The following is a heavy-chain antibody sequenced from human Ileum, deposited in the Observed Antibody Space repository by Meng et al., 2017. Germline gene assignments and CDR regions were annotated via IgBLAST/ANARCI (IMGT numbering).Heavy chain of an antibody. D-gene: IGHD1-26*01. CDR2: AST. Sequence: QVHLREPGHGLVRPSETLSLICTVSGGSVSRAGYQWGWIRQPPGKGLEWIGYASTNYNPSLKSRVTISLDTSRNQFSLSLSSVTAADTAAYYCARDHMGSLDYWGQGILVTVSS. V-gene: IGHV4-61*08. J-gene: IGHJ4*02. CDR3: ARDHMGSLDY. CDR1: GGSVSRAGYQ.